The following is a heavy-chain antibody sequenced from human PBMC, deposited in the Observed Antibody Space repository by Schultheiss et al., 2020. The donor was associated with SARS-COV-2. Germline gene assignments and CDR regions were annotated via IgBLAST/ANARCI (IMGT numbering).Heavy chain of an antibody. Sequence: GGSLRLSCKGSGYSFTTYWISWVRQMPGKGLEWMGRIDPSDSYTNYRPSFQGHVTISADKSISTAYLQWSSLKASDTAMYYCARDASSNFDNWFDPWGQGTLVTVSS. J-gene: IGHJ5*02. CDR2: IDPSDSYT. CDR1: GYSFTTYW. V-gene: IGHV5-10-1*01. D-gene: IGHD6-13*01. CDR3: ARDASSNFDNWFDP.